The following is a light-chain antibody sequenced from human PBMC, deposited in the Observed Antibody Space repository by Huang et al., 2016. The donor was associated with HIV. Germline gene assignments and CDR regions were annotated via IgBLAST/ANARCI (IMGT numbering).Light chain of an antibody. J-gene: IGKJ1*01. Sequence: DIQMTQSPSTLSASVGDRVTITCRAIQGISNWLGWYQQKPGKAPKLLIYNASSLESGVPSRFSGSGSGTEFTLTISSLQPDDFATYYCQQYNSYSGMFGQGTKVEIK. V-gene: IGKV1-5*03. CDR3: QQYNSYSGM. CDR2: NAS. CDR1: QGISNW.